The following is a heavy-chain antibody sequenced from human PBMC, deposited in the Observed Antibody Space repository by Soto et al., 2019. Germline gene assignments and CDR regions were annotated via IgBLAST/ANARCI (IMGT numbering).Heavy chain of an antibody. CDR1: GGSFSGYY. Sequence: SETLSLTCAVYGGSFSGYYWSWIRQAPGKGLEWIGEINHSGSTNYNPSLKSRVTISVDTSKNQSSLKLSSVPAADTAVYYCARGRRSSSSYRFDYWGQGTLVTVSS. D-gene: IGHD6-6*01. CDR3: ARGRRSSSSYRFDY. V-gene: IGHV4-34*01. J-gene: IGHJ4*02. CDR2: INHSGST.